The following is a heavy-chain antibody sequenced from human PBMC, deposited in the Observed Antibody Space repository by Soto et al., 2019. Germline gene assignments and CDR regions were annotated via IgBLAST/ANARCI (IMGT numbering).Heavy chain of an antibody. CDR1: GGSISSSSYY. J-gene: IGHJ4*02. V-gene: IGHV4-39*01. D-gene: IGHD3-22*01. CDR3: AILPRDYYDSSGYLDY. CDR2: IYYSGST. Sequence: QLQLQESGPGLVKPSETLSLTCTVSGGSISSSSYYWGWIRQPPGKGLEWIGSIYYSGSTYYNPSLMSRATISVDTSKTQFSLKLSSVTAADTAVYYCAILPRDYYDSSGYLDYWGQGTLVTVSS.